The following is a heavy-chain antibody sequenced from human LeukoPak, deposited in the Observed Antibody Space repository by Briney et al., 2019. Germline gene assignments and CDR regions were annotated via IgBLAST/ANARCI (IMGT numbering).Heavy chain of an antibody. Sequence: SETLSLTCAAYGGSFSGYYWNWIRQPPGKGLEWIGEINHSGSTNYNPSLKSRVTISVDTSKNQFSLKLSSVTAADTAVYYCARRPRGVIMKSWFDPWGQGTLVTVSS. CDR1: GGSFSGYY. J-gene: IGHJ5*02. D-gene: IGHD3-10*01. CDR2: INHSGST. V-gene: IGHV4-34*01. CDR3: ARRPRGVIMKSWFDP.